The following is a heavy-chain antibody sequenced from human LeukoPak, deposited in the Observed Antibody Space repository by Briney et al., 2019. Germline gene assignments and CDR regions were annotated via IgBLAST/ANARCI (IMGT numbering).Heavy chain of an antibody. J-gene: IGHJ4*02. Sequence: ASVKVSCKASGYTFTGYYMHWVRQAPGQGLEWMGWINPNSGGTNYAQKFQGRVTMTRDTSISTAYMELSRLRSDDTAVYYCARALGYSATSLYFDYWGQGTLVTVSS. CDR1: GYTFTGYY. CDR3: ARALGYSATSLYFDY. D-gene: IGHD5-12*01. CDR2: INPNSGGT. V-gene: IGHV1-2*02.